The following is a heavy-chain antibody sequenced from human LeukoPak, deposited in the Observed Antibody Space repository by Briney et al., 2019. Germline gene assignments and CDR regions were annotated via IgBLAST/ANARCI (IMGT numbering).Heavy chain of an antibody. J-gene: IGHJ4*02. CDR3: ARVYSSGWTAPDY. CDR2: INPNSGGT. D-gene: IGHD6-19*01. CDR1: GYTFTGYY. V-gene: IGHV1-2*02. Sequence: GASVKVSCKASGYTFTGYYMHWVRQAPGQGLEWMGWINPNSGGTNYAQKFQGRVTMTRDTSISTAYMELSRLRSDDTAMYYCARVYSSGWTAPDYCGQPTLVTVSS.